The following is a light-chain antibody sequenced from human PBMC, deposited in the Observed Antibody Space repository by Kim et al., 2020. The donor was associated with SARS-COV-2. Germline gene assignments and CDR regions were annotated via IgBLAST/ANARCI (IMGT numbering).Light chain of an antibody. Sequence: SPGERVTPSCRASQSFGSSYLAWYQQKPGQAPRLLISGASSRATGIPDRFSGSGSGTDFTLTISRLEPEDFAVYYCQQYDSSPITFGQGTRLEIK. J-gene: IGKJ5*01. CDR2: GAS. CDR3: QQYDSSPIT. V-gene: IGKV3-20*01. CDR1: QSFGSSY.